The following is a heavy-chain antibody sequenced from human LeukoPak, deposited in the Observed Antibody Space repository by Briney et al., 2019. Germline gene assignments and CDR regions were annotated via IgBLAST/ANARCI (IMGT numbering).Heavy chain of an antibody. CDR1: GFDFESYT. V-gene: IGHV3-21*04. CDR2: ISATSSDI. Sequence: PGGSLRLSCAASGFDFESYTMTWVRQAPGKGLEWVSLISATSSDINYAESVRGRFTITRDNAKNSLFLQMDSLRVEDTAIYYCAKGLFSAFDKYLDSWGQGTLVTVSA. D-gene: IGHD5-12*01. J-gene: IGHJ4*02. CDR3: AKGLFSAFDKYLDS.